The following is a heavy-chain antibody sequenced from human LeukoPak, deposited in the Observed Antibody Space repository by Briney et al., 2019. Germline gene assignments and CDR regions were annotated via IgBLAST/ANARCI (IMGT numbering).Heavy chain of an antibody. CDR1: GFTFSNAW. D-gene: IGHD2-21*02. Sequence: GGSLRLSCAASGFTFSNAWMSWVRQAPGKGLEWVGRIKSKTDGGTTDYAAPVKGRFTISRDDSKNTLYLQMNSLKTEDTAVYYCTTDVGGCGGDCYSAHGYWGQGTLVTVSS. J-gene: IGHJ4*02. CDR3: TTDVGGCGGDCYSAHGY. V-gene: IGHV3-15*01. CDR2: IKSKTDGGTT.